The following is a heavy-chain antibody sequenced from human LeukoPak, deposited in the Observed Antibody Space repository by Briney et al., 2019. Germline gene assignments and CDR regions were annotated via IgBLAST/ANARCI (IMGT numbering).Heavy chain of an antibody. CDR3: AMVPAAKDWYFDL. D-gene: IGHD2-2*01. CDR1: GYTFTGYY. Sequence: ASVKASCKASGYTFTGYYMHWVRQAPGQGLEWMGWINPNSGGTNYAQKFQGRVTMTRDTSISTAYMELSRLRSDDTAVYYCAMVPAAKDWYFDLWGRGTLVTVSS. CDR2: INPNSGGT. J-gene: IGHJ2*01. V-gene: IGHV1-2*02.